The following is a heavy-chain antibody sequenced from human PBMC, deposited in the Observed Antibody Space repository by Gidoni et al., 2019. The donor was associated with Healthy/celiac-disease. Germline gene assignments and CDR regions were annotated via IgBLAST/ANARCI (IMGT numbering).Heavy chain of an antibody. CDR2: IKSKTDGGTT. J-gene: IGHJ6*02. CDR1: GFTFSNAW. D-gene: IGHD3-10*01. CDR3: TAYKVLLWFGEPLDYYYGMDV. V-gene: IGHV3-15*01. Sequence: EVQLVESGGGLVKPGGSLRLSCAASGFTFSNAWMSCVRQAPGKGLEWVGRIKSKTDGGTTDYAAPVKGRFTISRDDSKNTLYLQMNSLKTEDTAVYYCTAYKVLLWFGEPLDYYYGMDVWGQGTTVTVSS.